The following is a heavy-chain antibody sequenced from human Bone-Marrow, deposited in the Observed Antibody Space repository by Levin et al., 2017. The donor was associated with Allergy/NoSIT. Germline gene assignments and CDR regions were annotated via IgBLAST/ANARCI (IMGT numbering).Heavy chain of an antibody. D-gene: IGHD3-22*01. CDR2: INPNSGGP. V-gene: IGHV1-2*02. J-gene: IGHJ4*02. Sequence: GESLKISCKASGYTFTGYYLHWVRQAPGQGPEWMGWINPNSGGPNYAQKFQGRVTMTRDTSISTDYRELSRLRSDDTAVYYCARLSHYNDSCWGPGTLVTVSS. CDR3: ARLSHYNDSC. CDR1: GYTFTGYY.